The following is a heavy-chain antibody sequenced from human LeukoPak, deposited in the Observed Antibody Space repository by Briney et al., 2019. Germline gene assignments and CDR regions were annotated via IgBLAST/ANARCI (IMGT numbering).Heavy chain of an antibody. Sequence: GGSLRLSCAASGFTFSSYAMSWVRRAPGKGPEWVSAISGSGGSTYYADSVKGRFTLSRDNANNTLYLQMHSLSAEDTAVYYCAKGLNYDFWSGYLAVEHYYYGMDVWGQGTTVTVSS. J-gene: IGHJ6*02. D-gene: IGHD3-3*01. CDR2: ISGSGGST. CDR1: GFTFSSYA. V-gene: IGHV3-23*01. CDR3: AKGLNYDFWSGYLAVEHYYYGMDV.